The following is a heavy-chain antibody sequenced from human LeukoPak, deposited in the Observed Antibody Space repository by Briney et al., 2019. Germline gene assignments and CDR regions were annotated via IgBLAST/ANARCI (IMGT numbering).Heavy chain of an antibody. CDR3: ARLNYDFWSGVWEGYYMDV. CDR1: GFTLSSYW. J-gene: IGHJ6*03. CDR2: IRKDGSEK. V-gene: IGHV3-7*01. Sequence: PGGSLRLSCAASGFTLSSYWMTWVRQAPGKGLEWVANIRKDGSEKYYVDSVKGRFTISRDNAKNSLYLQVNSLRAEDTAVYYCARLNYDFWSGVWEGYYMDVWGKGTTVTVSS. D-gene: IGHD3-3*01.